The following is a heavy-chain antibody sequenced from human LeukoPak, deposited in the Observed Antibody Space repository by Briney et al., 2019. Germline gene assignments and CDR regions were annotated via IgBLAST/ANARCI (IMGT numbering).Heavy chain of an antibody. D-gene: IGHD3-22*01. CDR1: EFTFSSYG. Sequence: GGSLRLSCAASEFTFSSYGMTWVRQAPGKGLEWVSSISSSSSYIYYADSVKGLFTISRDNAKNSLYLQMNSLRAEDTAVYYCARQGYYDRSGYYSWGQGTLVTVSS. CDR3: ARQGYYDRSGYYS. J-gene: IGHJ4*02. CDR2: ISSSSSYI. V-gene: IGHV3-21*01.